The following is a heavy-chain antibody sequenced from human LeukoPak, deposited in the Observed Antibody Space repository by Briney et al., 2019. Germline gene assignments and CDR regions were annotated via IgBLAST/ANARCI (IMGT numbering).Heavy chain of an antibody. J-gene: IGHJ4*02. CDR2: ISAGGGNT. V-gene: IGHV3-23*01. Sequence: GSLRLSCSASGFKFSDSGMSWVRQAPGKGLEWVSHISAGGGNTYYADSVKGRFVISRDNSKNTVYLQMNSLRAEDTAVYYCAKDLNWNDVGLDYWGQGTLVTVSS. D-gene: IGHD1-20*01. CDR3: AKDLNWNDVGLDY. CDR1: GFKFSDSG.